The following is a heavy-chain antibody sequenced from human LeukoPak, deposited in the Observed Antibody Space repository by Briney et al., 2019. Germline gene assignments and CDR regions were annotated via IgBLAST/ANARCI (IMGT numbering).Heavy chain of an antibody. D-gene: IGHD6-19*01. Sequence: SETLSLTCTVSGGPISSYYWSWIRQPPGKGLEWIGYIYYSGSTNYNPSLKSRVTISVDTSKNQFSLKLSSVTAADTAVYYCARGISSGWDLYFDYWGQGTLATVSS. V-gene: IGHV4-59*01. J-gene: IGHJ4*02. CDR1: GGPISSYY. CDR3: ARGISSGWDLYFDY. CDR2: IYYSGST.